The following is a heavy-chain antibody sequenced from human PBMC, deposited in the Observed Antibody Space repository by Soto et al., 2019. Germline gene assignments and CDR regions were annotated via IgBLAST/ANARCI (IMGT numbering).Heavy chain of an antibody. J-gene: IGHJ6*03. D-gene: IGHD2-2*01. CDR1: GGSISSYY. CDR3: ARQHRQYQLLGVGDYYYYYMDV. CDR2: IYYSGST. Sequence: QVQLQESGPGLMKPSETLSLTCTVSGGSISSYYWSWIRQPPGKGLEWIGYIYYSGSTNYNPSLKSRVTISVDTSKNQFSLKLSSVTAADTAVYYCARQHRQYQLLGVGDYYYYYMDVWGKGTTVTVSS. V-gene: IGHV4-59*08.